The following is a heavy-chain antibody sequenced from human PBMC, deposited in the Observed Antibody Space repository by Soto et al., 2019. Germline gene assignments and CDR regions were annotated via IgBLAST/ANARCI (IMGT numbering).Heavy chain of an antibody. CDR1: GGSFSGYY. V-gene: IGHV4-34*01. CDR3: ARTYYDFWSGYYAVFEY. Sequence: SETLSLTCAVYGGSFSGYYWSWIRQPPGKGLEWIGEINHSGSTNYNPSLKSRVTISVDTSKNQFSLKLSSVTAADKAVYYCARTYYDFWSGYYAVFEYWGQGTLVTVSS. D-gene: IGHD3-3*01. CDR2: INHSGST. J-gene: IGHJ4*02.